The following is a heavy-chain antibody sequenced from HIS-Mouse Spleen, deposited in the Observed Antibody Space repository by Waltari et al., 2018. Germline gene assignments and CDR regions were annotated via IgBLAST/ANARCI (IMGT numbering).Heavy chain of an antibody. CDR3: AREIPYSSSWYDWYFDL. D-gene: IGHD6-13*01. CDR2: IDYSGST. Sequence: QLQLQESGPGLVKPSAALSLTCTVSGGSIRSSSYYWRWIRQPPGKGLEWIGSIDYSGSTYYNPSLKSRVTISVDTSKNQFSLKLSSVTAADTAVYYCAREIPYSSSWYDWYFDLWGRGTLVTVSS. J-gene: IGHJ2*01. CDR1: GGSIRSSSYY. V-gene: IGHV4-39*07.